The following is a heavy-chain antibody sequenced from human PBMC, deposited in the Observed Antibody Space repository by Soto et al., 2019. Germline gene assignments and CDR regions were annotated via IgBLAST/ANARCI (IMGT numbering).Heavy chain of an antibody. Sequence: SVEVSCKASGGTFSSYAISWVRQAPGQGLEWMGGIIPIFGTANYAQKFQGRVTITADKSTSTAYMELSSLRSEDTAVYYCARELFGAARGYFDYWGQGTLVTVSS. D-gene: IGHD6-6*01. CDR2: IIPIFGTA. CDR3: ARELFGAARGYFDY. V-gene: IGHV1-69*06. CDR1: GGTFSSYA. J-gene: IGHJ4*02.